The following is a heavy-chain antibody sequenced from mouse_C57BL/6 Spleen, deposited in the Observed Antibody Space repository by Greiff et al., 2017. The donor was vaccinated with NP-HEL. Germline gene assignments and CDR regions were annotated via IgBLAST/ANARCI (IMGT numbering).Heavy chain of an antibody. J-gene: IGHJ4*01. CDR2: INPNYGTT. D-gene: IGHD1-1*01. CDR1: GYAFTDYN. Sequence: VQLKESGPELVKPGASVKISCKASGYAFTDYNMNWVKQSNGKSLEWIGVINPNYGTTSYNQKFKGKATLTVDQSSSTAYMQLNSLTSEDSAVYYCARDRYYGSSYGSMDYWGQGTSVTVSS. V-gene: IGHV1-39*01. CDR3: ARDRYYGSSYGSMDY.